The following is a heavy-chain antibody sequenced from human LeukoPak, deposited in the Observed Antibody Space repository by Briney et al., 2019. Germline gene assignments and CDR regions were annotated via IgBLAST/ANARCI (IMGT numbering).Heavy chain of an antibody. D-gene: IGHD2-8*01. CDR1: GFIFSSFG. J-gene: IGHJ4*02. CDR2: VRFDGGEK. Sequence: GGSLSLSCAASGFIFSSFGIHRVRQTPGKGLEWVAFVRFDGGEKYYADSVKGRFTVSKDNSKNTLYLQINSLRPEDTAVYYCAKGGARDVWYFAYWGLGVLVTVSS. CDR3: AKGGARDVWYFAY. V-gene: IGHV3-30*02.